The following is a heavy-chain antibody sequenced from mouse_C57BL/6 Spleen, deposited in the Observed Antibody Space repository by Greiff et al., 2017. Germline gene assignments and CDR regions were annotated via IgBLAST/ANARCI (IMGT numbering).Heavy chain of an antibody. J-gene: IGHJ2*01. Sequence: EVKLMESGGGLVQPGGSLKLSCAASGFTFSDYYMYWVRQTPEKRLEWVAYISNGGGSTYYPDTVKGRFTISRDNAKNTLYLQMSRLKSEDTAMYYCARQGAFITTVDYWGQGTTLTVSS. CDR3: ARQGAFITTVDY. V-gene: IGHV5-12*01. CDR1: GFTFSDYY. D-gene: IGHD1-1*01. CDR2: ISNGGGST.